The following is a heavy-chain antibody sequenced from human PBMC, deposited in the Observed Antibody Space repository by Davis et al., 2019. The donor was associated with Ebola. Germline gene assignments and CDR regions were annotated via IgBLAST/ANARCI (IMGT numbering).Heavy chain of an antibody. Sequence: GESLKISCAASGFTFSSYGMHWVRQAPGKGLEWVSVIYSGGSTYYADSVKGRFTISRDNSKNTLYLQMNSLRAEDTAVYYCAGMGARAYYYGMDVWGQGTTVTVSS. D-gene: IGHD1-26*01. CDR2: IYSGGST. CDR3: AGMGARAYYYGMDV. J-gene: IGHJ6*02. CDR1: GFTFSSYG. V-gene: IGHV3-66*01.